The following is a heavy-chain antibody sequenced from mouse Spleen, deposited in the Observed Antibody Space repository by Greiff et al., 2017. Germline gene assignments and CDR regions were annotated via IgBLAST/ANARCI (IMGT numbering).Heavy chain of an antibody. CDR1: GYTFTSYW. D-gene: IGHD3-1*01. CDR2: IDPSDSYT. CDR3: ARPPRGYYYFDY. V-gene: IGHV1-50*01. Sequence: QVQLQQPGAELVKPGASVKLSCKASGYTFTSYWMQWVKQRPGQGLEWIGEIDPSDSYTNYNQKFKGKATLTVDTSSSTAYMQLSSLTSEDSAVYYGARPPRGYYYFDYWGQGTTLTVSS. J-gene: IGHJ2*01.